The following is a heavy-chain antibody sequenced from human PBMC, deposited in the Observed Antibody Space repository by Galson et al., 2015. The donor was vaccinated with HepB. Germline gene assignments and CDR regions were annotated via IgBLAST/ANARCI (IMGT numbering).Heavy chain of an antibody. CDR1: GYTFTSYD. V-gene: IGHV1-18*01. Sequence: SVKVSCKASGYTFTSYDISWVRQAPGQGLEWMGWIGAYNGNTNYAQKLQGRVTMTTDTSTSTAYMELRSLRSDDTAVYYCARVSSGWLYFDYWGQGTLVTVSS. D-gene: IGHD6-19*01. CDR3: ARVSSGWLYFDY. J-gene: IGHJ4*02. CDR2: IGAYNGNT.